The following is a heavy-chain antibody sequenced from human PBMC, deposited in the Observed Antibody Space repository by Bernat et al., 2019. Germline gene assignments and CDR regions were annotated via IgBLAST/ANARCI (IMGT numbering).Heavy chain of an antibody. V-gene: IGHV3-30*18. D-gene: IGHD3-10*01. CDR3: AKDQKIRGSGSYGLNY. CDR2: ISYDGSNK. J-gene: IGHJ4*02. Sequence: QVQLVESGGGVVQPGRSLRLSCAASGFTFSSYGMHWVRQAPGKGLEWVAVISYDGSNKYYADSVKGRFTISRDNSKNTLYLQMNSLRAEDTAVYYCAKDQKIRGSGSYGLNYWGQGTLVTVSS. CDR1: GFTFSSYG.